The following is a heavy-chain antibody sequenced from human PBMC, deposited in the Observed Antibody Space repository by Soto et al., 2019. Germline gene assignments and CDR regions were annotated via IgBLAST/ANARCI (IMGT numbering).Heavy chain of an antibody. V-gene: IGHV3-23*01. CDR3: AKDSGFLEVADSDDS. CDR1: GFTFSSYA. Sequence: PGGPLRLSCAASGFTFSSYAMSWVRQAPGKGLEWVSAISGSGGSTYYADSVKGRFTISRDNSKNTLYLQMNSLRAEDTAVYYCAKDSGFLEVADSDDSWGHGILVTVSS. CDR2: ISGSGGST. D-gene: IGHD6-19*01. J-gene: IGHJ5*01.